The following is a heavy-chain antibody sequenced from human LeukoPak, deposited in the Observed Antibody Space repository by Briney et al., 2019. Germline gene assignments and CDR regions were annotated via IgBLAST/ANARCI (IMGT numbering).Heavy chain of an antibody. CDR2: IYYSGST. CDR3: ARHVRAFDI. J-gene: IGHJ3*02. CDR1: GGSISSYY. V-gene: IGHV4-59*08. Sequence: SETLSLTCTVSGGSISSYYWSWIRQPPGKGPEWIGYIYYSGSTNYNPSLKSRVTISVDTSKNQFSLKLSSVTAADTAVYYCARHVRAFDIWGQGTMDTVSS.